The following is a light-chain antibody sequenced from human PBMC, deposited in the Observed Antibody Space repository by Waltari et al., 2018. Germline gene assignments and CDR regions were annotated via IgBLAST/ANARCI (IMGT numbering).Light chain of an antibody. CDR1: QSVSSY. J-gene: IGKJ2*01. CDR3: QQYGSSPRT. CDR2: GAY. Sequence: ETVLTQSPGTLSLSPGERATLSCRASQSVSSYLAWYQQSPGRAPRLLIYGAYNRTTGIPDRVSGSGSGTDFTLTISRLEPEDFAVYYCQQYGSSPRTFGQGTKLEI. V-gene: IGKV3-20*01.